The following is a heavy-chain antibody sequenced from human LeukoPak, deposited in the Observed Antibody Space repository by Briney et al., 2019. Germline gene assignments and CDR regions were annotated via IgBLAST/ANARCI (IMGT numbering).Heavy chain of an antibody. Sequence: PGGSLRLSCAASGFTFSSYAMSWDRQAPGKGLEWVSAIRGSGGSTYYADSVKGRFTISRDNSKNTLYLQMNSLRAEDTAVYYCAKDRVVPAARFDYWGQGTLVTVSS. V-gene: IGHV3-23*01. CDR1: GFTFSSYA. D-gene: IGHD2-2*01. J-gene: IGHJ4*02. CDR2: IRGSGGST. CDR3: AKDRVVPAARFDY.